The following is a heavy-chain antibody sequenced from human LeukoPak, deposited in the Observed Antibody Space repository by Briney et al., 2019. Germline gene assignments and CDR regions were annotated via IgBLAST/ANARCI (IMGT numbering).Heavy chain of an antibody. CDR2: SLSDGSRT. J-gene: IGHJ4*02. V-gene: IGHV3-74*01. D-gene: IGHD3-10*01. Sequence: PGGSLRLSCAASGFTFSSYWMHWVRQGPGKGLVWVSRSLSDGSRTTYADSVKGRFTISGDNAKNTLYLQMNSLRAEDTAVYYCARVGDYGSGFDFWGQGTLVTVSS. CDR3: ARVGDYGSGFDF. CDR1: GFTFSSYW.